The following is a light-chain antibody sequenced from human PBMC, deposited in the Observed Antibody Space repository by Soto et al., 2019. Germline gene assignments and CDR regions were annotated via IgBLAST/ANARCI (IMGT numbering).Light chain of an antibody. CDR2: EVS. CDR1: SSDVGGYNY. Sequence: QSALTQPPSASGSPGQSVTISCTGTSSDVGGYNYVSWYQQHPGKAPKLMIYEVSKRPSGVPDRFSGSKSGNTASLTVSGLQAEDEADYYCSSYAVSNNIVFRTGTKVTVL. V-gene: IGLV2-8*01. J-gene: IGLJ1*01. CDR3: SSYAVSNNIV.